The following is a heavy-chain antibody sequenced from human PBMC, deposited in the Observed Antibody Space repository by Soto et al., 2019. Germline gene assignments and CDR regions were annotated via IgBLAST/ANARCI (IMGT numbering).Heavy chain of an antibody. Sequence: PSETLSLTCDVSGYSISSGYQWGWIRQPPGKGLEWIGNIYHSGTIFYNPSLNSRVTISADTSNNQFSLKLTSVTAADTAVYFCATYTAFAKYYFDYWGRGXLVTVYS. D-gene: IGHD3-16*01. CDR3: ATYTAFAKYYFDY. J-gene: IGHJ4*02. CDR2: IYHSGTI. V-gene: IGHV4-38-2*01. CDR1: GYSISSGYQ.